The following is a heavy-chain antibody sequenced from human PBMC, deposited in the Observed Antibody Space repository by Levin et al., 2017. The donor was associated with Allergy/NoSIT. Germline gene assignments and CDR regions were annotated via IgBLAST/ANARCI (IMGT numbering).Heavy chain of an antibody. V-gene: IGHV1-69*04. Sequence: SVKVSCKASGGTFSSYTISWVRQAPGQGLEWMGRIIPILGIANYAQKFQGRVTITADKSTSTAYMELSSLRSEDTAVYYCARDGYCSGGSCYGTFDYWGQGTLVTVSS. D-gene: IGHD2-15*01. CDR2: IIPILGIA. J-gene: IGHJ4*02. CDR1: GGTFSSYT. CDR3: ARDGYCSGGSCYGTFDY.